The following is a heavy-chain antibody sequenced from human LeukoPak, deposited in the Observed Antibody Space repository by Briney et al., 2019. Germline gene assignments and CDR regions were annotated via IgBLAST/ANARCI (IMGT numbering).Heavy chain of an antibody. CDR3: ARAKFGYYYDSGSYYYDYMDV. CDR2: IYTSGST. V-gene: IGHV4-61*02. D-gene: IGHD3-10*01. CDR1: GASISSGSYY. Sequence: SETLSLTCTVSGASISSGSYYWSWIRHPAGKGLEWIGRIYTSGSTNYSPSLKTRVTISVDRSKNQFSLKLSSVTAADTAVYYCARAKFGYYYDSGSYYYDYMDVWGKGTTVTISS. J-gene: IGHJ6*03.